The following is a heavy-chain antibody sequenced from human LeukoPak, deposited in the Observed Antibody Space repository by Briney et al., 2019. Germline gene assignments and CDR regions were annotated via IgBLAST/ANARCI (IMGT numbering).Heavy chain of an antibody. D-gene: IGHD2-21*02. CDR2: ISSSGRTM. CDR1: GFTFGDYA. Sequence: PGGSLRPSCTASGFTFGDYAMSWVRQAPGKGLEWVSYISSSGRTMYYADSVKGRFTISRDNAKNSLYLQMKSLRAEDTAVYYCARVIVVVTGNYMDVWGKGTTVTISS. J-gene: IGHJ6*03. V-gene: IGHV3-48*03. CDR3: ARVIVVVTGNYMDV.